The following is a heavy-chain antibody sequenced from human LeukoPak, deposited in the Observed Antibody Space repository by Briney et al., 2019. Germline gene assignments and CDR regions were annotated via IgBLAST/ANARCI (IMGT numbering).Heavy chain of an antibody. Sequence: PGGSPRLSCAASGFTFTNSAMNWVRQAPGKGLEWVSAISGSGGSTYYADSVKGRFTISRDNSKNTLYLQMNSLRAEDTAVYYCAKSAILTDYWGQGTLVTVSS. D-gene: IGHD3-9*01. V-gene: IGHV3-23*01. CDR1: GFTFTNSA. CDR2: ISGSGGST. J-gene: IGHJ4*02. CDR3: AKSAILTDY.